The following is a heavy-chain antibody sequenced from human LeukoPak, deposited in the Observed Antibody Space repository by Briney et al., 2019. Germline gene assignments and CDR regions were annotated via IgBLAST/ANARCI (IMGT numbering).Heavy chain of an antibody. Sequence: GGSLRLSCAASGFPFSSYGMTWLRQTPAKGLEWVSAISGSGETTYYSDSVKGWFTISRDNSKNTLFLQMNSLRVEDAAMYYCAKTHGYFDQWGQGTLVAVSS. D-gene: IGHD3-22*01. CDR3: AKTHGYFDQ. CDR2: ISGSGETT. J-gene: IGHJ4*02. CDR1: GFPFSSYG. V-gene: IGHV3-23*01.